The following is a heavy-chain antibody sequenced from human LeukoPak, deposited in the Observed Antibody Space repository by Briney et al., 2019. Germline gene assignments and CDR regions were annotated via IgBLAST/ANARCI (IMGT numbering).Heavy chain of an antibody. CDR2: IYSGDSDT. V-gene: IGHV5-51*01. D-gene: IGHD2-21*01. J-gene: IGHJ4*02. Sequence: GESLKISCKGFGYSFTSYWIGWVRQMPGKGLEWMGIIYSGDSDTRYSPSFQGQVTISADKSISTAYLQWSSLKASDTSMYYCARLRVIRYYFDYWGQGTLVTVSS. CDR3: ARLRVIRYYFDY. CDR1: GYSFTSYW.